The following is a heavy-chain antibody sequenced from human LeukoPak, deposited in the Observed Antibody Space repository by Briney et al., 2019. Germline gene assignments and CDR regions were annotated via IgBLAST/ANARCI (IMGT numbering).Heavy chain of an antibody. CDR2: IGSGGGSI. J-gene: IGHJ3*02. CDR1: GFTVSYYE. D-gene: IGHD4-17*01. Sequence: GGSLRLSCAASGFTVSYYEMNWVRQAPGKGLEWVSYIGSGGGSIYYADSVRGRFTGSRDNAKKSLYLQMNSLRVEDTAVYYCARDDYGGTFDAFDIWGQGAMVTVSS. CDR3: ARDDYGGTFDAFDI. V-gene: IGHV3-48*03.